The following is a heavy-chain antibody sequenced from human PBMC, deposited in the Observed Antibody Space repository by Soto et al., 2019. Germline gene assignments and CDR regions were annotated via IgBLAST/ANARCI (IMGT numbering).Heavy chain of an antibody. D-gene: IGHD1-26*01. V-gene: IGHV4-31*03. CDR3: ARRGGWELRWFDP. CDR2: IYYSGST. CDR1: GGSISSGGYY. Sequence: PSETLSLTCTVSGGSISSGGYYWSWIRQHPGKGLEWIGYIYYSGSTYYNPSLKSRVTISVDTSKNQFSLKLSSVTAADTAVYYWARRGGWELRWFDPWGQGTLVTVSS. J-gene: IGHJ5*02.